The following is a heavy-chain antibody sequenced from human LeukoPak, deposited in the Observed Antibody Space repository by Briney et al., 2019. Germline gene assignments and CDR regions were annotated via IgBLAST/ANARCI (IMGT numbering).Heavy chain of an antibody. J-gene: IGHJ4*02. CDR1: GFTFRSYA. CDR2: IWFDGSNE. Sequence: PGGSLRLSCVASGFTFRSYAMHWVRQAPGKGLEWVAVIWFDGSNEHYADSVKGRVTISRDNSKNTLYLQMYTLRAEDTAVYYCARDQYSSGWSHPGDYWGQGTLVTVSS. V-gene: IGHV3-33*01. CDR3: ARDQYSSGWSHPGDY. D-gene: IGHD6-19*01.